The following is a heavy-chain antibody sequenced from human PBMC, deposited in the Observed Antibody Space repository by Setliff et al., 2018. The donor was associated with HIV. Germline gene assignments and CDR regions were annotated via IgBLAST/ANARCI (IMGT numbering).Heavy chain of an antibody. CDR1: GFTFRKYS. CDR2: ISSTSSTI. V-gene: IGHV3-48*01. D-gene: IGHD4-4*01. CDR3: AKTQTVITVYGPFDS. J-gene: IGHJ4*02. Sequence: GGSLRLSCAASGFTFRKYSMNWVRQAPGMGPKWVSYISSTSSTIYYADSVKGRFTISRDNAKNSLYLQMNSLRAEDTAVYYCAKTQTVITVYGPFDSWGQGTPVTVSS.